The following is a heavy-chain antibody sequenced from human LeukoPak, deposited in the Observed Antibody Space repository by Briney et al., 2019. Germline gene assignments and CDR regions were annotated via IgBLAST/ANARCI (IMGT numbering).Heavy chain of an antibody. V-gene: IGHV3-30*02. CDR1: GFTLSNYG. J-gene: IGHJ4*02. CDR3: AKEYGDSFDY. D-gene: IGHD4-17*01. Sequence: GGSLRLSCAASGFTLSNYGMHWVRQAPGKGLEWVALIRDDGHNKNYADSLKGRFTISRDNSKNTLYLQMNTLKPEDTAVYYCAKEYGDSFDYWGQGTLVTVSS. CDR2: IRDDGHNK.